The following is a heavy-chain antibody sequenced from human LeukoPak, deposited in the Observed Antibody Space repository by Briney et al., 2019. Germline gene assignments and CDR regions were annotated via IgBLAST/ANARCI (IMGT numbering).Heavy chain of an antibody. CDR3: ARGAYYDFWSGYFTPLDNWFDP. CDR1: GYTFTSYD. Sequence: PLASVKVSCKASGYTFTSYDINWVRQATGQGLEWMGWMNPNSGNTGYAQKFQGRITMTRNTSISTAYMELSSLRSEDTAVYYCARGAYYDFWSGYFTPLDNWFDPWGQGTLVTVSS. J-gene: IGHJ5*02. D-gene: IGHD3-3*01. V-gene: IGHV1-8*01. CDR2: MNPNSGNT.